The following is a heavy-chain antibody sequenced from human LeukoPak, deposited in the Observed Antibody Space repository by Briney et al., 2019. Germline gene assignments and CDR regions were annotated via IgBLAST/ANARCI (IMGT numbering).Heavy chain of an antibody. CDR2: IYSGGST. CDR1: GFTVSGNY. V-gene: IGHV3-66*01. CDR3: AAQGGSGDLPY. Sequence: GGSLRLSCAASGFTVSGNYVSWVRQAPGKGLEWVSIIYSGGSTDYADSVKGRFTISRDISKNTLYLQMNSLRAEDTAVYYCAAQGGSGDLPYWGQGTLVTVSS. J-gene: IGHJ4*02. D-gene: IGHD4-17*01.